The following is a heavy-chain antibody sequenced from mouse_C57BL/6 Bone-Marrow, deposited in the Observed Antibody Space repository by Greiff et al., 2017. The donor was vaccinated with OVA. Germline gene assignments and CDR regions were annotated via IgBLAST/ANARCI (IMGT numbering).Heavy chain of an antibody. CDR1: GYTFTSYW. D-gene: IGHD3-2*02. CDR3: ASETAQAFYAMDY. V-gene: IGHV1-69*01. CDR2: IDPSDSYT. J-gene: IGHJ4*01. Sequence: SGAELVMPGASVKLSCKASGYTFTSYWMHWVKQRPGQGLEWIGEIDPSDSYTNYNQKFKGKSTLTVDKSSSTAYMQLSSLTSEDSAVYYCASETAQAFYAMDYWGQGTSVTVSS.